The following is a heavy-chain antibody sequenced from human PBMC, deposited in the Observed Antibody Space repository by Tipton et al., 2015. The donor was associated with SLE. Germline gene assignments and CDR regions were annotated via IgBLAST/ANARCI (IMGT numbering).Heavy chain of an antibody. CDR1: GGSIRSSRHF. J-gene: IGHJ4*02. CDR2: LCYSGNT. CDR3: ARGYCSDGVCYGFGFFDY. D-gene: IGHD2-8*01. Sequence: TLSLTCTVSGGSIRSSRHFWGWIRQPPGKGLEWIGVLCYSGNTYYNPSLKSPVTLSIDTSKNQFSLKMRSVTAADTAVYFCARGYCSDGVCYGFGFFDYWGQGNLVTVSS. V-gene: IGHV4-39*07.